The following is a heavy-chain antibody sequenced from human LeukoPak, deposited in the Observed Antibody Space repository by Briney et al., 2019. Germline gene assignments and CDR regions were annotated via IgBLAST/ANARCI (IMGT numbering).Heavy chain of an antibody. Sequence: PGGSLRLSCAASGFTVSSDYMSWVRQAPGKGLQWVSLIYSGGSTYYADSVKGRFTISRDNSKNTLYLQMNSLRTEDTAVYHCARAPYSRGGDSRDYWGQGTLVTVSS. V-gene: IGHV3-53*01. CDR3: ARAPYSRGGDSRDY. CDR1: GFTVSSDY. D-gene: IGHD2-21*01. J-gene: IGHJ4*02. CDR2: IYSGGST.